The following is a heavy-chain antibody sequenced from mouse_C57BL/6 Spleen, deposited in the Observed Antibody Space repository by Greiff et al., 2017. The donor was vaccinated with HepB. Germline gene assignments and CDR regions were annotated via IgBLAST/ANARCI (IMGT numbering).Heavy chain of an antibody. CDR3: ARKFAY. CDR1: GFTFSDYG. CDR2: ISSGSSTT. J-gene: IGHJ3*01. Sequence: EVHLVESGGGLVKPGGSLKLSCAASGFTFSDYGMHWVRQAPEKGLEWVAYISSGSSTTYYADTVKGRFTISRDNAKNTLFLQMTSLRAEDTAMYYCARKFAYWGQGTLVTVSA. V-gene: IGHV5-17*01.